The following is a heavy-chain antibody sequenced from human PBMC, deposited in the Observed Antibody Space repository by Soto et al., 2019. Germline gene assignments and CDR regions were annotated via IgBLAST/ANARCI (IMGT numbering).Heavy chain of an antibody. CDR2: IIPIFGTA. J-gene: IGHJ4*02. Sequence: QVQLVQSGAEVKKPGSSVKVSCKASGGTFSSYAISWVRQAPGQGLEWMGGIIPIFGTANYAQKFQGRVTITADESTSTAYMELSSLRSEDTAVYYYAREGIEQQLILHNPYFDYWGQGTLVTVSS. V-gene: IGHV1-69*01. CDR3: AREGIEQQLILHNPYFDY. D-gene: IGHD6-13*01. CDR1: GGTFSSYA.